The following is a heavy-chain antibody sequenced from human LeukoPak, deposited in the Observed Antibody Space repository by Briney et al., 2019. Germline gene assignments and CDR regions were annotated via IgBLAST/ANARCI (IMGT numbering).Heavy chain of an antibody. V-gene: IGHV3-48*03. D-gene: IGHD5-18*01. CDR2: ISSSGSTI. J-gene: IGHJ4*02. Sequence: PGGSLRLSCAASGFIFSTYEMNWVRQAPGKGLEWVSYISSSGSTIYYADSVKGRFTISRDNAKNSVYLQMNSLRAEDTAVYYCVGADFGYSYGRPDYWGQGTLATVSS. CDR1: GFIFSTYE. CDR3: VGADFGYSYGRPDY.